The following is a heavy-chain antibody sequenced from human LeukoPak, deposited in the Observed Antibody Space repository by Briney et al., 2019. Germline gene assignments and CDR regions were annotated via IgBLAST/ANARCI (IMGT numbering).Heavy chain of an antibody. Sequence: GGSLRLSCAASGFTFSSYWMHWVRQAPGKGLLWVSRINNDGTTTTYADSVKGRFTISRDNVKNTLYLQMNSLRAEDTALYYCSKATKDYSGSYSYYFDYWGQGTLVTVSS. CDR1: GFTFSSYW. CDR3: SKATKDYSGSYSYYFDY. D-gene: IGHD1-26*01. CDR2: INNDGTTT. J-gene: IGHJ4*02. V-gene: IGHV3-74*01.